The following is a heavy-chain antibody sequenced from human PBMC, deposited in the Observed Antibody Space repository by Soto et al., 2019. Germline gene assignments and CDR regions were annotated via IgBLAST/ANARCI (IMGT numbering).Heavy chain of an antibody. V-gene: IGHV2-5*01. CDR2: IYWNDDK. CDR3: ANFIVVVKAAPKPLGWFDP. CDR1: GFSLSTSGVG. J-gene: IGHJ5*02. Sequence: SGPTLVNPPQTLTLTCTFSGFSLSTSGVGVGWIRQPPGKALEWLALIYWNDDKRYSPSLKSRLTITKDTSKNQVVLTMTKMDPVDKDTYYCANFIVVVKAAPKPLGWFDPWGQRTLVTVSS. D-gene: IGHD2-2*01.